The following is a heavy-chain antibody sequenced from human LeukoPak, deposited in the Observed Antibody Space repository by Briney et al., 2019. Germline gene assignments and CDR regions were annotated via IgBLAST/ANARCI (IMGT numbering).Heavy chain of an antibody. Sequence: PSETLSLTCTVSGGSISSGGYYWSWIRQHPGKGLEWIGYIYYSGSTYYNPSLKSRVTISVDTSKNQFSLKLSSVTAADTAVYYCARQSQGYCSSTNCHSWFDPWGQGTLVSVSS. CDR1: GGSISSGGYY. V-gene: IGHV4-31*03. CDR2: IYYSGST. D-gene: IGHD2-2*01. CDR3: ARQSQGYCSSTNCHSWFDP. J-gene: IGHJ5*02.